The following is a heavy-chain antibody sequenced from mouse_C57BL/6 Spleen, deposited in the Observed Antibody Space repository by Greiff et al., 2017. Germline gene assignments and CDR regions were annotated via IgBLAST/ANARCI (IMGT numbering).Heavy chain of an antibody. J-gene: IGHJ4*01. Sequence: VQLVESGPELVKPGASVKISCKASGYSFTSYYIHWVKQRPGQGLEWIGWIYPGSGNTKYNEKFKGKATLTADTSSSTAYMQLSSLTSEDSAVYYCARWAYDYDVGYAMDYWGQGTSVTVSS. CDR2: IYPGSGNT. V-gene: IGHV1-66*01. D-gene: IGHD2-4*01. CDR3: ARWAYDYDVGYAMDY. CDR1: GYSFTSYY.